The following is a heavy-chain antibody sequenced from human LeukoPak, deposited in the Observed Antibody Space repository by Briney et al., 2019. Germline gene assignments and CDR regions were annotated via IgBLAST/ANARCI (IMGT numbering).Heavy chain of an antibody. D-gene: IGHD2-21*02. CDR2: ISATSRYI. CDR3: ARGGAHFDMGGYYDAFDF. CDR1: GFTFHSHT. J-gene: IGHJ3*01. Sequence: GGSLRLSCAACGFTFHSHTMIWVRQAPGKGLEWVSSISATSRYIYYADSMKGRFTVSRDNAKNSLFLQINSLRAEDTAVYYCARGGAHFDMGGYYDAFDFWGQGTLVTVSS. V-gene: IGHV3-21*01.